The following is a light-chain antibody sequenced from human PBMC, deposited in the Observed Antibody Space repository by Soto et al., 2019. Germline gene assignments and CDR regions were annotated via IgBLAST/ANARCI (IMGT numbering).Light chain of an antibody. CDR1: SSDVGGYNY. CDR3: TSYTSSSTLV. V-gene: IGLV2-14*01. Sequence: QSALTQPASVSGSPGQSITISCTGTSSDVGGYNYVSWCQQHPGKAPKLMIFEVSNRPSGVSHRFSGSKSGNTASLTISGLQAEDEADYYCTSYTSSSTLVFGGGTQLTVL. CDR2: EVS. J-gene: IGLJ7*01.